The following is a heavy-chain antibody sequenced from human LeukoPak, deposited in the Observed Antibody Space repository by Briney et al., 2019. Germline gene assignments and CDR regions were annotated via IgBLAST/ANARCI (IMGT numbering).Heavy chain of an antibody. CDR1: GDSISSYY. Sequence: SETLSLTCTVSGDSISSYYWSWIRQPPGKGLEWIGYIYYSGSTNYNPSLKSRVTMSVDTSKNQFSLKLSSVTAADTAVYYCARDSYLYSSAWSLDYWGQGTLVTASS. J-gene: IGHJ4*02. D-gene: IGHD6-19*01. V-gene: IGHV4-59*12. CDR2: IYYSGST. CDR3: ARDSYLYSSAWSLDY.